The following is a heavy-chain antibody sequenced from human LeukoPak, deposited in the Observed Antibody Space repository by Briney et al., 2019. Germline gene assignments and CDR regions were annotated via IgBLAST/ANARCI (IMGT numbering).Heavy chain of an antibody. D-gene: IGHD1-7*01. J-gene: IGHJ4*02. CDR3: AKKEL. CDR1: GFTFSSYG. CDR2: IRYDGSNK. Sequence: GGSLRLSCAASGFTFSSYGMHWVRQAPGKGLEWVGFIRYDGSNKYYAYSVKGRFTISRDNSKNTLYLQMNSLRAEDTAVYYCAKKELWGQGTLVTVSS. V-gene: IGHV3-30*02.